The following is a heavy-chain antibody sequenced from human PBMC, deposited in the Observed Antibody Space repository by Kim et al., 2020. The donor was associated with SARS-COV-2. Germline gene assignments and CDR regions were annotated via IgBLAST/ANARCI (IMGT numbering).Heavy chain of an antibody. D-gene: IGHD4-17*01. CDR1: GFTFSSNP. J-gene: IGHJ2*01. CDR2: ISVIRGRGDST. V-gene: IGHV3-23*01. Sequence: GGSLRLSCVASGFTFSSNPMTWVRQVPGMGLEWVSTISVIRGRGDSTYYGDSVKGRFTISRDDSKTTLYLQMNSLRAEDTAIYYCSRGSNGDPTWYFDLWGRGTLVTVSS. CDR3: SRGSNGDPTWYFDL.